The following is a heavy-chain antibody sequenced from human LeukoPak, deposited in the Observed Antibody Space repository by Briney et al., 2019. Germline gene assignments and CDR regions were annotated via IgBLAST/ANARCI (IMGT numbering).Heavy chain of an antibody. Sequence: GGSLRLSCAASGFTFSSYEMNWVRQAPGKGVEWVSYISSSGRTIYYADSVKGRFIISRDNAKNSLYVQMNSLRAEDTAVYYCAREGGDWELRRTFDYWGQGTLVTVSS. D-gene: IGHD1-26*01. V-gene: IGHV3-48*03. CDR2: ISSSGRTI. CDR3: AREGGDWELRRTFDY. J-gene: IGHJ4*02. CDR1: GFTFSSYE.